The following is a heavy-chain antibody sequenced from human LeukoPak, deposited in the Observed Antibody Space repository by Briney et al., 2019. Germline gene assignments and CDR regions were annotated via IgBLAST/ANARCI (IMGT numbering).Heavy chain of an antibody. V-gene: IGHV4-34*01. D-gene: IGHD3-16*02. CDR1: GGPFSGYY. CDR3: ARGGYLFSDYVWASYRPIDY. CDR2: IYHSGST. J-gene: IGHJ4*02. Sequence: PAETLSLTCAVYGGPFSGYYGLWIRQPPGKGLEWIGDIYHSGSTNYNPSLKSRVTISVDTSKNQFYLKLSSVTAADTAVYYCARGGYLFSDYVWASYRPIDYWGQGTLVTVSS.